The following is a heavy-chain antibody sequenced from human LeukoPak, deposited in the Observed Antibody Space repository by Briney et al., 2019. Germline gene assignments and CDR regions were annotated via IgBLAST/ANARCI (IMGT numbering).Heavy chain of an antibody. CDR2: IDYSGSN. D-gene: IGHD1-26*01. CDR1: GGSISSYY. CDR3: ARAEWELGGGLFDY. V-gene: IGHV4-59*01. Sequence: SETLSLTCTVSGGSISSYYWSWIRQPPGKGLEWIGYIDYSGSNSYNPSLKSRVTISVDTSKNQFSLKLSSVTAADTAVYYCARAEWELGGGLFDYWGQGTLVTVSS. J-gene: IGHJ4*02.